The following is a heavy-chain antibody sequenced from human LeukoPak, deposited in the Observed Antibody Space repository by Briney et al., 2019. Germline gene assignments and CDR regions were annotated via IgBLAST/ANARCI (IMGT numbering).Heavy chain of an antibody. CDR1: GFTFSSHH. CDR2: ISSDSSSFK. D-gene: IGHD1-1*01. CDR3: ARRTYWSPLDFDY. J-gene: IGHJ4*02. V-gene: IGHV3-21*04. Sequence: GGSLRLSCAVSGFTFSSHHFHWVRQAPGKGLEWVSSISSDSSSFKYYAHSVQGRFSISRDNARNSLYLQMNSLRAEDTAVYYCARRTYWSPLDFDYWGQGSLVTVSS.